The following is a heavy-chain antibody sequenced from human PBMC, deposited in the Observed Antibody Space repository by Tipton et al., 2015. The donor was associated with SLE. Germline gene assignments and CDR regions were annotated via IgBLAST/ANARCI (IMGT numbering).Heavy chain of an antibody. CDR1: GGSIGSYY. J-gene: IGHJ2*01. CDR2: IYTSGST. D-gene: IGHD3-22*01. V-gene: IGHV4-4*08. Sequence: TLSLTCTVSGGSIGSYYWSWIRQPPGEGLEWLGYIYTSGSTNYNPSLKSRVTISVDTSKNQFSLKLSSMTAADTAMYYCVRDPQVYYYYSRGYFDLWGRGTLVTVSS. CDR3: VRDPQVYYYYSRGYFDL.